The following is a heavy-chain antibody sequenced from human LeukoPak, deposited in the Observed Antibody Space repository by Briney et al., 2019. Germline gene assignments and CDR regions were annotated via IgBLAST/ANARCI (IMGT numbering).Heavy chain of an antibody. J-gene: IGHJ4*02. D-gene: IGHD2-15*01. Sequence: GGSLRLSCATSGFTFSSYSLNWVRQAPGKGLEWVSFISSSSITIYYADSVKGRFTISRDNAEKSLYLQMNSLRAEDTAVYYCARDRGGSYSAIDYWGQGTLVTVSS. CDR1: GFTFSSYS. CDR2: ISSSSITI. V-gene: IGHV3-48*04. CDR3: ARDRGGSYSAIDY.